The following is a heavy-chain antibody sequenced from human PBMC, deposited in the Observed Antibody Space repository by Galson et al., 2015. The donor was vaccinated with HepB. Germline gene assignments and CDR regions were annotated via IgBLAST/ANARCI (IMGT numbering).Heavy chain of an antibody. CDR1: GFTFSSYA. Sequence: SLRLSCAASGFTFSSYAMSWVRQAPGKGLEWVSAISGSGGSTYYADSVKGRFTISRDNSKNTLYLQMNSLRAEDTAVYYCAKVGGSSWYPGRYFDYWGQGTLVTVSS. CDR3: AKVGGSSWYPGRYFDY. J-gene: IGHJ4*02. V-gene: IGHV3-23*01. CDR2: ISGSGGST. D-gene: IGHD6-13*01.